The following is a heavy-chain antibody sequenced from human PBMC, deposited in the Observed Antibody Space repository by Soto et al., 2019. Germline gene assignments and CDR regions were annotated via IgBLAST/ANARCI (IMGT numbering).Heavy chain of an antibody. D-gene: IGHD2-2*01. CDR3: ARGSGIAVIPGELEDVHYDY. CDR1: GQSFSGHT. J-gene: IGHJ4*02. CDR2: ISQSGST. Sequence: QVQLQQWGAGLLKPSETLSLTCAVYGQSFSGHTWSWIRQSPGKGLAWIGEISQSGSTYYNPSLKTRVTISADTSKNQFSLTLNSVTAADTGVFYCARGSGIAVIPGELEDVHYDYWGQGTLVSVSS. V-gene: IGHV4-34*01.